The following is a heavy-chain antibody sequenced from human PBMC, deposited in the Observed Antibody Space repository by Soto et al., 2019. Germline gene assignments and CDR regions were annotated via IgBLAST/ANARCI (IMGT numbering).Heavy chain of an antibody. V-gene: IGHV1-18*04. J-gene: IGHJ4*02. D-gene: IGHD3-22*01. CDR3: ASGGVNCNDYYPPPHFDY. CDR1: GYTFTSYG. Sequence: QVQLVQSGAEVKKPGASVKVSCKASGYTFTSYGISWVRQAPGQGLEWMGWISAYNGNTNYAPKLQGRVTMTTDTSTSSAYLELRTLRSDGTAVYYCASGGVNCNDYYPPPHFDYWGQGTLVTVSS. CDR2: ISAYNGNT.